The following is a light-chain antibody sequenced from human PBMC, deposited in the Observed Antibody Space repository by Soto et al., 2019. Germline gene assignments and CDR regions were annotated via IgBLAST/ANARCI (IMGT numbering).Light chain of an antibody. CDR3: QQDGSSPYT. Sequence: EIVLTQSPGTLSLSPGERATLSCRASQSVSSSYLAWYQQKPGQAPRLLIYGASSRATGIPDRFSGSGSGTDFPITISRLEPEDFADYYCQQDGSSPYTFGQGTKLEIK. V-gene: IGKV3-20*01. CDR2: GAS. J-gene: IGKJ2*01. CDR1: QSVSSSY.